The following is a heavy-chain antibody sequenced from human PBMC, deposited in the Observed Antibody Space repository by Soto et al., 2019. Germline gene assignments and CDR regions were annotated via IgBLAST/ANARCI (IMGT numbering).Heavy chain of an antibody. CDR1: GGTFGSYA. CDR2: IIPIPGTA. D-gene: IGHD2-2*01. Sequence: QVQLVQSGAEVKKSGSSVKVSCKASGGTFGSYAISWVRQAPGQGLEWMGGIIPIPGTANYAQKFQGRVTIAGDESTSTAYMELSSLRSEDTAVYYCARSQGSSTSLEIYYYYYYGMDVWGQGTTVTVSS. V-gene: IGHV1-69*01. J-gene: IGHJ6*02. CDR3: ARSQGSSTSLEIYYYYYYGMDV.